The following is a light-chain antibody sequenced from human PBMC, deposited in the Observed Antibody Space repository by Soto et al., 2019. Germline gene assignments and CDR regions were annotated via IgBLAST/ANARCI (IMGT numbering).Light chain of an antibody. CDR3: SSYTSTSTLV. CDR2: GVS. CDR1: SSDVGAYNY. V-gene: IGLV2-14*01. J-gene: IGLJ2*01. Sequence: QSALTQPASVSGSPGQSITISCSGTSSDVGAYNYVSWYQQHPGKAPKLMIYGVSDRPSGLSNRFSGSKSGNTASLTISGLQAEDEADYYCSSYTSTSTLVFGGGTKVTVL.